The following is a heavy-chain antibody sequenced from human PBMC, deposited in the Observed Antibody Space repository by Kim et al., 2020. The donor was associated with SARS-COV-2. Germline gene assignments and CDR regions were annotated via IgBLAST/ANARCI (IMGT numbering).Heavy chain of an antibody. Sequence: GGSLRLSCAASGFTLTNAYMSWVRQAPGKGLEWVGLIKSKTDGGTAHYAAPVKGRFTISRDDSKNTLYLQMNSLKAEDTAVYYCQSFVSASYGVDVWGQGTPVTVSS. CDR1: GFTLTNAY. CDR2: IKSKTDGGTA. D-gene: IGHD3-16*01. CDR3: QSFVSASYGVDV. V-gene: IGHV3-15*01. J-gene: IGHJ6*02.